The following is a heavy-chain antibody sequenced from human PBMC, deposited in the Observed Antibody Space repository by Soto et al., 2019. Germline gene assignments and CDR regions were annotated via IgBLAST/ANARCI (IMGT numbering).Heavy chain of an antibody. CDR3: ARQEYSRSYYYYYGMDV. CDR2: IYPGDSDT. V-gene: IGHV5-51*01. D-gene: IGHD6-6*01. CDR1: GYSFTSYW. Sequence: PGESLKISCKGSGYSFTSYWIGWVRQMPGKGLEWMGIIYPGDSDTRYSPSFQGQVTISADKSISTAYLQWSSLKASDTAMYSCARQEYSRSYYYYYGMDVWGQGITVTVAS. J-gene: IGHJ6*02.